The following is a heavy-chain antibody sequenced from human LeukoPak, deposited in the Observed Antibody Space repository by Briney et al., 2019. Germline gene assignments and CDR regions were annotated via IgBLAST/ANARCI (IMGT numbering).Heavy chain of an antibody. D-gene: IGHD2-2*01. J-gene: IGHJ6*03. Sequence: GGSLRLSCAASGFTLSSYAMSWVRQAPGKGLEWVSAISGSGVSTYYADSVKGRFTISRDNSKNTLYVQMSSLRAEDTAVYYCATSPQSRDCSSTSCYSYYYMDVWGKGTTVTVSS. V-gene: IGHV3-23*01. CDR2: ISGSGVST. CDR3: ATSPQSRDCSSTSCYSYYYMDV. CDR1: GFTLSSYA.